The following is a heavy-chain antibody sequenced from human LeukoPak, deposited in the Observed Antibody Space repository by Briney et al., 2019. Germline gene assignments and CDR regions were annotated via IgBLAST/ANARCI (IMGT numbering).Heavy chain of an antibody. CDR1: GVSITSGKFY. J-gene: IGHJ4*02. D-gene: IGHD5/OR15-5a*01. CDR2: LYYSGTP. Sequence: PSETLSRTCPVSGVSITSGKFYWGWIRQPPGKGLEWIGSLYYSGTPYYNPSLESRVAMSLATSENHFSLSLTSVTAADTAIYYCVRGIPVSGPYYFDSWGQGTLVTVSS. CDR3: VRGIPVSGPYYFDS. V-gene: IGHV4-39*02.